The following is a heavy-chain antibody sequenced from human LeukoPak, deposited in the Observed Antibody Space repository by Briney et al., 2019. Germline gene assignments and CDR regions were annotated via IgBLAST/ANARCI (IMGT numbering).Heavy chain of an antibody. Sequence: GGSLRLSCTASGFTFGDYAMSWVRQAPGKGLEWVGFIRSKAYGGTTEYAASVKGRFTISRDDSKSIAYLQMNSLKTEDTAVYYCTRVGATRGVYFGYWGQGTLVTVSS. V-gene: IGHV3-49*04. J-gene: IGHJ4*02. CDR3: TRVGATRGVYFGY. CDR2: IRSKAYGGTT. CDR1: GFTFGDYA. D-gene: IGHD1-26*01.